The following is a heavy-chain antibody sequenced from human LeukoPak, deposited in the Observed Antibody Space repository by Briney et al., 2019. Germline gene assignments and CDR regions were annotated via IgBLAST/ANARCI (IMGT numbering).Heavy chain of an antibody. V-gene: IGHV3-23*01. CDR1: GLTFSSYA. D-gene: IGHD2-2*01. J-gene: IGHJ3*02. Sequence: GGSLRLXCAASGLTFSSYAMSWVRQAPGKGLEWVSVISGSGGSTYYADSVKGRFTISRDNSKNTLYLQMNSLRAEDTAVYYCAKGASDCSSTSCYPLDAFDIWGQGAMVTVSS. CDR2: ISGSGGST. CDR3: AKGASDCSSTSCYPLDAFDI.